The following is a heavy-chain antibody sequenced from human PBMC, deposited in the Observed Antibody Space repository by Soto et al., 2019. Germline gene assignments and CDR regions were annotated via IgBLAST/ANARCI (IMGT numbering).Heavy chain of an antibody. D-gene: IGHD6-13*01. Sequence: EVQLAESGGGLVQPGGSLRLSCAASGFTFSSYWMHWVRQAPGKGLVWISRIIRDGSSTNYADSVKGRFTISRDNAKNTLYLEINSLRADDTAVHFCGRGGSGIYGMDIWGQGTTVTVSS. CDR1: GFTFSSYW. J-gene: IGHJ6*02. CDR2: IIRDGSST. CDR3: GRGGSGIYGMDI. V-gene: IGHV3-74*01.